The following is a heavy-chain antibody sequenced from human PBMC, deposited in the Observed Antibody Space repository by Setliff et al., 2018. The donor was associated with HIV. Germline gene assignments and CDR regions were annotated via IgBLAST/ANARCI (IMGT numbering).Heavy chain of an antibody. D-gene: IGHD1-26*01. CDR3: ARGRRNKWELLLLAFDM. V-gene: IGHV4-61*02. Sequence: SETLSLTCTVSGGSISSGSYYWSWIRQPAGKGLEWIGRIYTSGSTNYNPSLKSRVTISVDTSKNQFSLKLSSVTAADTAVYYCARGRRNKWELLLLAFDMWGQGTMVTVSS. CDR1: GGSISSGSYY. CDR2: IYTSGST. J-gene: IGHJ3*02.